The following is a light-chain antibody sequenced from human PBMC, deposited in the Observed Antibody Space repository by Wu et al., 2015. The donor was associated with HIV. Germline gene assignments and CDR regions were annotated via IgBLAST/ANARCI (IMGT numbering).Light chain of an antibody. J-gene: IGKJ4*01. CDR2: AAS. CDR3: QQYSSSATT. V-gene: IGKV3-20*01. Sequence: EIVLTQSPGTLSLSPGERATLSCRASQSINSNSLAWYQQKPGQAPRLLIYAASDRATDIPDRFSGSGSGTDFTLTINRVEPEDFAVYYCQQYSSSATTFGGGTKVEIK. CDR1: QSINSNS.